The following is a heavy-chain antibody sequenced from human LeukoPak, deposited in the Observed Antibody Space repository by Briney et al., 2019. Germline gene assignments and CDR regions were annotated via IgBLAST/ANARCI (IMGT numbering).Heavy chain of an antibody. J-gene: IGHJ4*02. V-gene: IGHV4-59*01. CDR1: GGSISSYY. Sequence: SETLSLTCTVSGGSISSYYWSWIRQPPWKGLEWIGYIYYSGTTNYNPSLKSRVTISVDTSKNQFSLKLSSVTAADTAVYYCARGVYIAAAQYGYWGQGTLVTVSS. D-gene: IGHD6-13*01. CDR2: IYYSGTT. CDR3: ARGVYIAAAQYGY.